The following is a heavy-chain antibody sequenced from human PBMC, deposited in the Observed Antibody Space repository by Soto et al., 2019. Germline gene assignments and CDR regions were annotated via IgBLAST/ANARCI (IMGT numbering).Heavy chain of an antibody. CDR1: GYTFTMYG. Sequence: EASVKVSFKASGYTFTMYGISWVRQAPGQGLEWMGWLSADNGNKNYAQKLQGRVTMTTDTSTSTAYIELRSLRSDDKAVYYWAREGLIDAFDIRGQGTMVSVSS. CDR3: AREGLIDAFDI. J-gene: IGHJ3*02. CDR2: LSADNGNK. V-gene: IGHV1-18*01.